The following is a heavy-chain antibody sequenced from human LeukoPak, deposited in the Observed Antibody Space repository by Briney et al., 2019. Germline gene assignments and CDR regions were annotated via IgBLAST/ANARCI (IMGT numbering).Heavy chain of an antibody. CDR1: GFTFSSDW. V-gene: IGHV4-34*01. D-gene: IGHD5-12*01. CDR3: ARLDISTTWYAFDY. J-gene: IGHJ4*02. CDR2: IYHNGNT. Sequence: GSLRLSCAVSGFTFSSDWMIWVRQPPGKGLEWIGEIYHNGNTNYNPSLKSRVTISVDTSNNHFSLKLSSVTAADTAVYYCARLDISTTWYAFDYWGQGTLVTVSS.